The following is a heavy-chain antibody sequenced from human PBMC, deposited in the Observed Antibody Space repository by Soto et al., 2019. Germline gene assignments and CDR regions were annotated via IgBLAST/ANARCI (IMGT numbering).Heavy chain of an antibody. V-gene: IGHV4-59*01. CDR1: GGSISSNY. D-gene: IGHD1-1*01. CDR3: ARYRREAIAGYTLDN. CDR2: VYNSGST. Sequence: PSETLSLTCTVSGGSISSNYWTWIRQPPGKGLEWIGYVYNSGSTNYNPSLKSRVTISEDTSKSQFSLKVNSMTAADTAVYYCARYRREAIAGYTLDNWGQGILDTGSS. J-gene: IGHJ4*02.